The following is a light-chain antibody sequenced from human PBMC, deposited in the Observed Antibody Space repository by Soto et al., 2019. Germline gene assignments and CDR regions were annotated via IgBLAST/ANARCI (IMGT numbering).Light chain of an antibody. CDR1: QSVSSN. V-gene: IGKV3-15*01. Sequence: EIGITQSPATLSVSPGERAHLSCRASQSVSSNLAWYQQKPGQAPRLLIYGASTRATGIPARFSGSGSGTEFTLTISSLQSEDFAVYYCQQYNNWPRTFGQGTKVDIK. J-gene: IGKJ1*01. CDR2: GAS. CDR3: QQYNNWPRT.